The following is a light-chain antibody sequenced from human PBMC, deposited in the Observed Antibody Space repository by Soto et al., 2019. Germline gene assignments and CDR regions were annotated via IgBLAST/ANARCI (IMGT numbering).Light chain of an antibody. CDR2: GVS. V-gene: IGLV2-11*01. CDR1: SSDVGGYKY. Sequence: QSALTQPRSVSGSPGQSVTISCTGTSSDVGGYKYVSWYKQKPGKAPKLIIYGVSRWPSGVPNRFSGSKSGNRASLTISGLQAEDEGDYYCCSYAGGPEVFGTGTKVTVL. CDR3: CSYAGGPEV. J-gene: IGLJ1*01.